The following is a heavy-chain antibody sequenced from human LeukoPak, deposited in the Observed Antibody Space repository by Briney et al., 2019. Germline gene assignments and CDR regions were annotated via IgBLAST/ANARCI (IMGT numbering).Heavy chain of an antibody. CDR1: GYTLTELS. V-gene: IGHV1-24*01. CDR2: FDPEDGET. D-gene: IGHD3-16*02. CDR3: ATWDAGGGYLGY. J-gene: IGHJ4*02. Sequence: ASVKVSCKVSGYTLTELSMHWVRQAPGKGLEWMGGFDPEDGETIYAQKFQGRVTMTGDTSTDTAYMELSSLRSEDTAVYYCATWDAGGGYLGYWGQGTLVTASS.